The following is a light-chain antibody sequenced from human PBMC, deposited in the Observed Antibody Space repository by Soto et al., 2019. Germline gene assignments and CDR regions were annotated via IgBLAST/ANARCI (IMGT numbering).Light chain of an antibody. CDR3: LQTKQLPLT. CDR1: QSLLHSDGKTY. Sequence: EIVLTQTPLSLSVTPGPSASISCKSSQSLLHSDGKTYLYWYLQRPGQPPQLLMYEVSNRFSGVPEKFSGSGSGTDFTLEISRVEAEDVGLYSCLQTKQLPLTFGHGTKVEVK. V-gene: IGKV2D-29*01. J-gene: IGKJ1*01. CDR2: EVS.